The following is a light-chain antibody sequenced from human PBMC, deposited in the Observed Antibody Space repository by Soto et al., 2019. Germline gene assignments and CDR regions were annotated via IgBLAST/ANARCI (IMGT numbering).Light chain of an antibody. CDR2: ATS. V-gene: IGKV3-20*01. CDR1: QSVSSIY. J-gene: IGKJ2*01. CDR3: QQYGGPPQYI. Sequence: EIVLTQSPGTLSLSPGERATLSCRASQSVSSIYIAWYQQKPGQAPRLLIHATSSRAAGIPDRFSGSGSGTESALTINRLEPEDFAVYYCQQYGGPPQYIFGQGTKLEIK.